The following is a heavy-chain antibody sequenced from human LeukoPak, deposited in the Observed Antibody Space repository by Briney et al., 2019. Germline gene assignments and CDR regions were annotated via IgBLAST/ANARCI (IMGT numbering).Heavy chain of an antibody. CDR3: ARARAETYYYGMDV. CDR2: ISSGSEYR. Sequence: PGGSLRLSCAASGFTFSSYAINWVRQAPGKGLEWVSCISSGSEYRIYADSVKGRFTISRDNAKNSLYLQMNSLRAEDTAVYYCARARAETYYYGMDVWGQGTTVTVSS. J-gene: IGHJ6*02. CDR1: GFTFSSYA. V-gene: IGHV3-21*01.